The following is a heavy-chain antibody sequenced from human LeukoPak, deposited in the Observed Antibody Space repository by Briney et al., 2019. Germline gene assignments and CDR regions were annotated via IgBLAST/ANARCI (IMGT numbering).Heavy chain of an antibody. CDR3: AKVLVLRFLGWLKAYDP. Sequence: GGSLSPSCAVSGFTLSSYAMSWVRQAPGKGLEWVSAISGSVGSTYYADSAKGRFNISRDNSKNTLYLQMNSLRAEDTAVYYCAKVLVLRFLGWLKAYDPWGQGTLVTVSS. CDR2: ISGSVGST. V-gene: IGHV3-23*01. CDR1: GFTLSSYA. D-gene: IGHD3-3*01. J-gene: IGHJ5*02.